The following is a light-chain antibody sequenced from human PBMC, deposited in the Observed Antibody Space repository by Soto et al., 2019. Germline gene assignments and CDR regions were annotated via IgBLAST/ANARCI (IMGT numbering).Light chain of an antibody. CDR3: QSYDSSPSGYV. Sequence: QSVLTQPPSVSGAPGQRVTISCAGSSSSIGAGYDVHWYQQLPGAAPKLLIYANSNRPSGVPDRFSGSKSGTSASLAITGLQAEDEADYYCQSYDSSPSGYVFGTGTKVTVL. V-gene: IGLV1-40*01. J-gene: IGLJ1*01. CDR1: SSSIGAGYD. CDR2: ANS.